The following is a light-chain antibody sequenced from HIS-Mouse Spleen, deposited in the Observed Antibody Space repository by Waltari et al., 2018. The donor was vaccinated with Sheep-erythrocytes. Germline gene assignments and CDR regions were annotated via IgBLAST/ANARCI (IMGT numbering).Light chain of an antibody. Sequence: EIVLTQSPATLSLSPGERATLSCMASQSVSSYLAWYQQKPCQAPRLLIYDASNRATGIPARFSGSGSGTDFTLTISSLEPEDFAVYYCQQRSNWYTFGQGTKLEIK. CDR3: QQRSNWYT. CDR2: DAS. V-gene: IGKV3-11*01. CDR1: QSVSSY. J-gene: IGKJ2*01.